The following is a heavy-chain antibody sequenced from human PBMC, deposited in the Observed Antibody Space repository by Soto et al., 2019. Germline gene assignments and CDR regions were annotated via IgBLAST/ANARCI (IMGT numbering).Heavy chain of an antibody. V-gene: IGHV1-58*01. CDR1: GSTFTSSA. J-gene: IGHJ6*02. D-gene: IGHD3-9*01. CDR3: AAYYDILTGYTDEGDYGMDV. CDR2: IVVGSGNT. Sequence: RASVKVSCKASGSTFTSSAVQWVRQARGQRLEWIGWIVVGSGNTNYAQKFQERVTITRDMSTSTAYMELSSLRSEDTAVYYCAAYYDILTGYTDEGDYGMDVWGQGTTVTVSS.